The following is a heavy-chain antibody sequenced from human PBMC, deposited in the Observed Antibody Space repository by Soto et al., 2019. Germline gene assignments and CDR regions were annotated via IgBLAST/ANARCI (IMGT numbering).Heavy chain of an antibody. CDR3: ARACSSNSCYDVFDY. Sequence: PWETLSLPCTVSGGSISSYYWRWIRQPAGKGLEWIGRIYTSGSTNYNPSLKSRVTMSVDTSKNQFSLKLSPVTAADTAVYYCARACSSNSCYDVFDYWGQGTRVTVAS. CDR1: GGSISSYY. D-gene: IGHD2-2*01. J-gene: IGHJ4*02. V-gene: IGHV4-4*07. CDR2: IYTSGST.